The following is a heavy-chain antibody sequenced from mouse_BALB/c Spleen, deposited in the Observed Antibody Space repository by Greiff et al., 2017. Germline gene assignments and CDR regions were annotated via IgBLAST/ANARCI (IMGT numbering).Heavy chain of an antibody. CDR1: GFTFSSYG. V-gene: IGHV5-6*01. Sequence: EVKLVESGGDLVKPGGSLKLSCAASGFTFSSYGMSWVRQTPDKRLEWVATISSGGSYTYYPDSVKGRFTISRDNAKNTLYLQMSSLKSEDTAMYYCARQEKSYEGDDEGGAMEYGGQGTSGTVSA. J-gene: IGHJ4*01. CDR3: ARQEKSYEGDDEGGAMEY. D-gene: IGHD2-3*01. CDR2: ISSGGSYT.